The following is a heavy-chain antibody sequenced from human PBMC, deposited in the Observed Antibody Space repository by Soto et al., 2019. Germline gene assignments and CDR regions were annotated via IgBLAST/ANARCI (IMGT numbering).Heavy chain of an antibody. Sequence: SETLSLTCTVSGGSISSGDYYWSWIRQPPGKGLEWIGYIYYSGSTYYNPSLKSRVTISVDTSKNQFSLKLSSVTAADTAVYYCARSDPPGDLRALWFGELLPRYYFDYWGQGTLVTVSS. CDR3: ARSDPPGDLRALWFGELLPRYYFDY. J-gene: IGHJ4*02. CDR1: GGSISSGDYY. CDR2: IYYSGST. D-gene: IGHD3-10*01. V-gene: IGHV4-30-4*01.